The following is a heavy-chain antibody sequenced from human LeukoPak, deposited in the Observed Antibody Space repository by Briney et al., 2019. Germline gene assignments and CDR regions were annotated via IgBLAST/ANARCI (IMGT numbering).Heavy chain of an antibody. Sequence: GGSLRLSCAASGFTFSSYSMNWVRQAPGKGLEWVSSISSSSYIYYADSVKGRFTISRDNSKNTLYLQMNSLRAEDTAVYYCAKEPFGSSSPPDAFDIWGQGTMVTVSS. V-gene: IGHV3-21*04. CDR1: GFTFSSYS. D-gene: IGHD6-6*01. CDR2: ISSSSYI. CDR3: AKEPFGSSSPPDAFDI. J-gene: IGHJ3*02.